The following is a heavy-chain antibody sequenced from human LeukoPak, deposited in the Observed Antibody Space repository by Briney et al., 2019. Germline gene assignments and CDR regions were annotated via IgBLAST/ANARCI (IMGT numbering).Heavy chain of an antibody. CDR3: ARAETVEEWFDP. CDR2: ISAYNGNT. Sequence: VASVKVSCKASGYTFTSYDINWVRQATGQGLEWMGWISAYNGNTNYAQKLQGRVTMTTDTSTSTAYMELRSLRSDDTAVYYCARAETVEEWFDPWGQGTLVTVSS. CDR1: GYTFTSYD. J-gene: IGHJ5*02. V-gene: IGHV1-18*01.